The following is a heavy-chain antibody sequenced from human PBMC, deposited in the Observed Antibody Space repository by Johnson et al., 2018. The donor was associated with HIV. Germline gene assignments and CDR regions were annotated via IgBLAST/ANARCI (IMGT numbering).Heavy chain of an antibody. CDR2: ISSDGDNA. CDR1: GFTFSDYY. V-gene: IGHV3-30*14. Sequence: VLLLESGGGLVKPGGSLRLSCTASGFTFSDYYMSWVRQAPGKGLEWVAVISSDGDNAYYADSVKGRITNSRDNSKNTLYLQMNSLRAEDTAVYYCAKVYGFDYGDYYDAFDIWGQGTMVTVSS. J-gene: IGHJ3*02. CDR3: AKVYGFDYGDYYDAFDI. D-gene: IGHD4-17*01.